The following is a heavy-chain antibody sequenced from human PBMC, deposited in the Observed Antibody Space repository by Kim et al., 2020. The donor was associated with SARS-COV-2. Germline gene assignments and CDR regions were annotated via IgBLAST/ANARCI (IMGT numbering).Heavy chain of an antibody. Sequence: SETLSLTCTVSGGSISSSSYYWGWIRQPPGKGLEWIGSIYYSGSTYYNPSLKSRVTISVDTSKNQFSLKLSSVTAADTAVYYCARSPYDYIWGSYRPTHNWFDPWGQGTLVTVSS. CDR2: IYYSGST. J-gene: IGHJ5*02. V-gene: IGHV4-39*01. CDR1: GGSISSSSYY. D-gene: IGHD3-16*02. CDR3: ARSPYDYIWGSYRPTHNWFDP.